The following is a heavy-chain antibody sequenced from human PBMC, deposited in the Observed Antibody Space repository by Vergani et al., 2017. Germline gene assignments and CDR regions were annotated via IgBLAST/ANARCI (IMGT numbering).Heavy chain of an antibody. V-gene: IGHV4-34*01. CDR3: ARILTYCGGDCSPGAFDI. D-gene: IGHD2-21*02. Sequence: QVQLQQWGAGLLKPSETLSLTCAVYGGSFSGYYWSWIRQPPGKGLEWVGEINHIGSTNYNPSLKRRGTISVDPSKNQFSLKLSSVTAADTAVYYCARILTYCGGDCSPGAFDIWGQGTMVTVSS. J-gene: IGHJ3*02. CDR1: GGSFSGYY. CDR2: INHIGST.